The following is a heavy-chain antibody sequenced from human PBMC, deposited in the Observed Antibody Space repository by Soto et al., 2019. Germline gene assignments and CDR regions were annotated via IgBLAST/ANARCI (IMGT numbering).Heavy chain of an antibody. CDR3: TTPYYDFWSGYLGGNWFDP. Sequence: GGSLRLSCAASGFTFSNAWMSWVRQAPGKGLEWVGRIKTETHGGTADYAAPVKGRFTISREDSENTVYLQMNSLKTEDTAVYYCTTPYYDFWSGYLGGNWFDPWGQGTLVTVSS. CDR2: IKTETHGGTA. D-gene: IGHD3-3*01. CDR1: GFTFSNAW. V-gene: IGHV3-15*01. J-gene: IGHJ5*02.